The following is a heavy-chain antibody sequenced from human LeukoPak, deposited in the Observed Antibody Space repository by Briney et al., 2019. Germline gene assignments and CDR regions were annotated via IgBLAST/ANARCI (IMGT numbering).Heavy chain of an antibody. CDR3: ARVHSSMVRGVIFDY. V-gene: IGHV4-4*07. CDR2: IYSRGGT. Sequence: SETLSLTCTVSGGSVSSYYCSWIRQPAGKGLEWIGRIYSRGGTNYNPSLKSRVTMSLDTSKNQFSLKLSSVTAADTAVYYCARVHSSMVRGVIFDYWGQGTLVTVSS. CDR1: GGSVSSYY. D-gene: IGHD3-10*01. J-gene: IGHJ4*02.